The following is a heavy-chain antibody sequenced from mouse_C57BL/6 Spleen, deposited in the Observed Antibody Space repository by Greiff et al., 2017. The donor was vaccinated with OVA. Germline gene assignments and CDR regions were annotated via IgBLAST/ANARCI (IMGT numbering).Heavy chain of an antibody. V-gene: IGHV1-22*01. Sequence: VQLQQSGPELVKPGASVKMSCKASGYTFTDYNMHWVKQSHGKSLEWIGYINPNNGGTSYNQKFKGKATLTVNKSSSTAYMELRSLTSEDSAVYYCARSHGDGYSPGFAYWGQGTLVTVSA. CDR3: ARSHGDGYSPGFAY. J-gene: IGHJ3*01. CDR1: GYTFTDYN. CDR2: INPNNGGT. D-gene: IGHD2-3*01.